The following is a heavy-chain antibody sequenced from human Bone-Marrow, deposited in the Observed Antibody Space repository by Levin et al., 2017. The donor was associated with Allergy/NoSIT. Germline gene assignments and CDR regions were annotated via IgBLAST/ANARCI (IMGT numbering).Heavy chain of an antibody. J-gene: IGHJ5*02. CDR1: GFSFSTFA. V-gene: IGHV3-30*04. CDR3: ARDARAYVNDVLWAHNYFDP. Sequence: PGGSLRLSCAASGFSFSTFAIHWVRQAPGKGLEWVAVISYEGTRHFDAETVKGRFSISRDNSKNTVYLEMNNLRPEEPAVYYCARDARAYVNDVLWAHNYFDPWGQGALVAVSS. D-gene: IGHD3-9*01. CDR2: ISYEGTRH.